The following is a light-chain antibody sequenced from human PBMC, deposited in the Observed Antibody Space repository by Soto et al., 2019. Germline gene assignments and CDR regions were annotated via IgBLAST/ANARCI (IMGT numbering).Light chain of an antibody. CDR2: GAS. J-gene: IGKJ2*01. V-gene: IGKV3-15*01. CDR3: QQYNAWPYT. Sequence: EIVMTQSPVTLSVSPGERATLSCRASQSVSSNLGWYQQKPGQAPRLLIYGASTRATGIPARFSASGSGTDFTLTISSLQSEDCAVYFCQQYNAWPYTFGQGTKLEI. CDR1: QSVSSN.